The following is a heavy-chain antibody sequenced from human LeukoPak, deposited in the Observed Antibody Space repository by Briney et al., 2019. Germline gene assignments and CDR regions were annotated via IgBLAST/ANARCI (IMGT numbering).Heavy chain of an antibody. CDR3: ARCGSDILTGYYFVGDY. Sequence: SETLSLTCAVYGGSFSGYYWSWIRQPPGKGLEWIGEINHSGSTNYNPSLKSRVTISVDTSKNQFSLKLSSVTAADTAVYYCARCGSDILTGYYFVGDYWGQGTLVTVSS. V-gene: IGHV4-34*01. CDR1: GGSFSGYY. CDR2: INHSGST. J-gene: IGHJ4*02. D-gene: IGHD3-9*01.